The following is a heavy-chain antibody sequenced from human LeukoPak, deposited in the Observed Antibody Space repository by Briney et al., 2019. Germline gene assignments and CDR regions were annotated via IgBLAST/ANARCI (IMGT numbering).Heavy chain of an antibody. D-gene: IGHD3-22*01. CDR2: INPSGGST. CDR1: GYTFTSYY. CDR3: ARVYYDSSGCPWEYFDY. J-gene: IGHJ4*02. Sequence: ASVKVSCKASGYTFTSYYMHWVRQAPGQGLEWMGIINPSGGSTSYAQKFQGRVTMTRDTSTSTVYMELSSLRSEDTAVYYCARVYYDSSGCPWEYFDYWGQGTLVTVSS. V-gene: IGHV1-46*01.